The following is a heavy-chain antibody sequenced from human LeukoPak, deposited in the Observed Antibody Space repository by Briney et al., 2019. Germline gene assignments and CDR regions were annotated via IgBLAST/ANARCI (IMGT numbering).Heavy chain of an antibody. V-gene: IGHV3-23*01. CDR3: AXYPIGDWLSYFDY. CDR2: ITGSGGST. D-gene: IGHD3-9*01. CDR1: GXXFSSSA. Sequence: GGSLRLSCAASGXXFSSSAISWVXXAXGXXXXXXSSITGSGGSTSYEDSVKGRFTISRDNSKNTLYLQMSSLRADDTAVYYCAXYPIGDWLSYFDYWGQGALVTVSS. J-gene: IGHJ4*02.